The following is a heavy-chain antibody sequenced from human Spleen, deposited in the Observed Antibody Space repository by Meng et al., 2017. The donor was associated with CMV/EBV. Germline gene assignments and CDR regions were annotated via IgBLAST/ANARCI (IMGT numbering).Heavy chain of an antibody. CDR2: ISDSGDRT. Sequence: GESLKISCAASGFIFNNYDLSWVRQAPGKGLEWVSGISDSGDRTHYADSVKGRFTISRDNSKNTLYLQMNSLRADDTAVYYCARGHSNWFDPWGQGTLVTVSS. J-gene: IGHJ5*02. CDR3: ARGHSNWFDP. V-gene: IGHV3-23*01. CDR1: GFIFNNYD.